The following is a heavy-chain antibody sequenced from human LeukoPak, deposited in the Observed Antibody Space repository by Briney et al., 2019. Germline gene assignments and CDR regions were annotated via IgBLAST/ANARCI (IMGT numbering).Heavy chain of an antibody. CDR3: ARDPTFGYSSS. Sequence: KPSETLSLTCAVSGGSISSGGYYWSWIRQHPGKGLEWIGYIYYSGSTYYSPSLKSRVTISVDTSKNQFSLKLSSVTAADTAVYYCARDPTFGYSSSWGQGTLVTVSS. D-gene: IGHD6-13*01. V-gene: IGHV4-31*11. CDR2: IYYSGST. CDR1: GGSISSGGYY. J-gene: IGHJ4*02.